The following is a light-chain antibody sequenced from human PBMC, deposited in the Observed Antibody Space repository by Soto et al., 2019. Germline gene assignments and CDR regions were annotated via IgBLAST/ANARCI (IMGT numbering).Light chain of an antibody. Sequence: QSVLTQPASVSGSPGQSITISCTGTSSDVGSYNLVSWYQQHPGKAPKLMIYEVSKRPSGVSNRFSGSKSGNTASLTISGLQAEDDADYYCCSYAGSSTRIVFGTGTKVTVL. CDR1: SSDVGSYNL. V-gene: IGLV2-23*02. CDR3: CSYAGSSTRIV. J-gene: IGLJ1*01. CDR2: EVS.